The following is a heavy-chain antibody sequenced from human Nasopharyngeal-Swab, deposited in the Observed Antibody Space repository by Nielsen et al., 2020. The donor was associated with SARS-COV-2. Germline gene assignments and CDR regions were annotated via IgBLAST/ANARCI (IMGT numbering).Heavy chain of an antibody. V-gene: IGHV3-23*01. CDR2: ISGGSDST. CDR3: AKDRDSGDDSEEYYHYYGMDV. Sequence: GGSLRLSCAASGFTFSNFAMSWDRQAPGKGLEWVSVISGGSDSTYYTDSVRGRFTISRDNSKNTLNLQMNNLRAEDTAIYYCAKDRDSGDDSEEYYHYYGMDVWGQGAPVTVSS. D-gene: IGHD5-12*01. J-gene: IGHJ6*02. CDR1: GFTFSNFA.